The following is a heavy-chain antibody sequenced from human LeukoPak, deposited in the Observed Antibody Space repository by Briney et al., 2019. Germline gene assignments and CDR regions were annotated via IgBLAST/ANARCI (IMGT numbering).Heavy chain of an antibody. CDR2: TWYDGSNK. V-gene: IGHV3-33*01. CDR3: ARDSGSYRPDWFDP. D-gene: IGHD1-26*01. CDR1: GFTFSSYG. J-gene: IGHJ5*02. Sequence: PGGSLRLSCAASGFTFSSYGMHWVRQAPGKGLEWVAVTWYDGSNKYYADSVKGRFTISRDNSKNTLYLQMNSLRAEDTAVYYCARDSGSYRPDWFDPWGQGTLVTVSS.